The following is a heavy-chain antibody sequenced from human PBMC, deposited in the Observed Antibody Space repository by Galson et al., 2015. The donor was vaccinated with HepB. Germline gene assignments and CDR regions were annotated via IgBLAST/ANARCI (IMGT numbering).Heavy chain of an antibody. CDR2: ISGCGSTT. J-gene: IGHJ4*02. CDR1: GLTLSSSA. D-gene: IGHD1-26*01. CDR3: AKDRSGNWTLFDY. Sequence: SLRLSCAASGLTLSSSAMSWVRQAPGKGLEWVSTISGCGSTTYDADSVKGRFTISRDHSKNTVYLQMNSLRAEDTALYYCAKDRSGNWTLFDYWGQGTLVTVSS. V-gene: IGHV3-23*01.